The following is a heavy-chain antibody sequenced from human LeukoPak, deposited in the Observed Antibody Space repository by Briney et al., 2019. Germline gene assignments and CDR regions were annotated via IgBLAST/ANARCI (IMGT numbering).Heavy chain of an antibody. D-gene: IGHD2-15*01. V-gene: IGHV3-66*02. Sequence: PGGSLRLSCAASGFTVSSNYMSWVRQAPGKGREWVSVIYSGGSTYYADSVKGRFTISRDNSKNTLYLQMNSLRAEDTAVYYCARDLQRCRTFDYWGQGTLVTVSS. CDR2: IYSGGST. CDR3: ARDLQRCRTFDY. CDR1: GFTVSSNY. J-gene: IGHJ4*02.